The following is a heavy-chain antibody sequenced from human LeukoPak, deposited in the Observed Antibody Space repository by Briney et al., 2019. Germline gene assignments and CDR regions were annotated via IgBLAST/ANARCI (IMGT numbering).Heavy chain of an antibody. CDR3: ARGPGSGGNRYYYYYYMDV. Sequence: ASVKVSCKASGYTFTSYYMHWVRQAPGQGLEWMGIINPSGGSTSYAQKFQGRVTITRNTSISTAYMELSSLRSEDTAVYYCARGPGSGGNRYYYYYYMDVWGKGTTVTVSS. V-gene: IGHV1-46*01. J-gene: IGHJ6*03. CDR2: INPSGGST. D-gene: IGHD2-15*01. CDR1: GYTFTSYY.